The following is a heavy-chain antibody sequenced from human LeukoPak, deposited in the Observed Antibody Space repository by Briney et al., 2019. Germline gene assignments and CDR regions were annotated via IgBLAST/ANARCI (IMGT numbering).Heavy chain of an antibody. CDR1: GFTFSSYR. Sequence: GGSLRLSCAASGFTFSSYRMSWVRQAPGKGLEWVANIKQDGSEKYYVDSVKGRFTISRDNAKNSLYLQMNSLRAEDTAVYYCARVGSPRRTGNNLLQHYYYYMDVWGKGTTVTVSS. CDR3: ARVGSPRRTGNNLLQHYYYYMDV. D-gene: IGHD1-14*01. V-gene: IGHV3-7*01. CDR2: IKQDGSEK. J-gene: IGHJ6*03.